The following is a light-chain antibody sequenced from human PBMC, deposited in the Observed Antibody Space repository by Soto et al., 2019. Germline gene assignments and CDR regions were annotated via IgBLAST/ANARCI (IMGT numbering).Light chain of an antibody. CDR1: QSITNW. CDR3: QQYTIYSDT. J-gene: IGKJ2*01. Sequence: DIQMTQSPSTLSASVGDRVTITCRASQSITNWLAWYQQKPGKAPKLLIYKASTLESGVPSRFSGSGSGTEFTLTISSLQPDDFATYYCQQYTIYSDTFGQGTKLEIK. V-gene: IGKV1-5*03. CDR2: KAS.